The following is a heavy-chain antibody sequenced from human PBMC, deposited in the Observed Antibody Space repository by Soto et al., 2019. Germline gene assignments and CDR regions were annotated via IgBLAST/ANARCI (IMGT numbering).Heavy chain of an antibody. D-gene: IGHD2-15*01. J-gene: IGHJ6*02. CDR2: LNGDGSDT. Sequence: GGSLRLSCVASGYTFSKFWIHWVRQAPGKGPEWVSSLNGDGSDTRYADSVKGRFTISRDNAKNTLYLQMNSLRAEDTAVYYCGGSAADVWGQGTTVTVS. CDR1: GYTFSKFW. V-gene: IGHV3-74*01. CDR3: GGSAADV.